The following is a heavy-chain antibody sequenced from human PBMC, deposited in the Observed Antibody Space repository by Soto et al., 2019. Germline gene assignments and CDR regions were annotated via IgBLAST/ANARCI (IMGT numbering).Heavy chain of an antibody. J-gene: IGHJ5*02. CDR2: INPNGGST. CDR1: ADTFTSYY. CDR3: ARSSCGFFGINSEASNRLSP. V-gene: IGHV1-46*01. Sequence: ASVKVSCKAPADTFTSYYIHWVRQAPGHGLEWMGIINPNGGSTRFAQTFQGRITMTTDTSTSTVYMELRRLRSEDTAVYYCARSSCGFFGINSEASNRLSPWGQRSPVTVSS. D-gene: IGHD1-26*01.